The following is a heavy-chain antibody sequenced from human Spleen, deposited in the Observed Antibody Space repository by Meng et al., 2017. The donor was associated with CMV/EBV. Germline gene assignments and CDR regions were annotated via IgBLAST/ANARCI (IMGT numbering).Heavy chain of an antibody. V-gene: IGHV3-21*01. CDR2: ISSSSTYI. J-gene: IGHJ6*02. D-gene: IGHD6-13*01. CDR1: GFSLGAYT. CDR3: ARGIQYWSSSGRFASFGMDV. Sequence: GESLKISCVASGFSLGAYTMNWVRQAPGKGLEWVSSISSSSTYIYYADSVKGRFTISRDNAKNSLYLQMNSLRAEDTGVDYCARGIQYWSSSGRFASFGMDVWGPGTTVTVSS.